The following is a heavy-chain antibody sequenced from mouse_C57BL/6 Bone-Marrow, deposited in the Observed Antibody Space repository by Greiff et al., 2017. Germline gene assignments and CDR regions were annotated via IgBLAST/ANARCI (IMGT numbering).Heavy chain of an antibody. Sequence: VQLQQSGSELAGPGASVKLSCKASGYTFTSYGISWVKQRTGQGLEWIGEIYPRSGNTYYNEKFKGKATLTADKSSSTAYMELRSLTSEDSAVYFCARAQITTVVAKDAMDYWGQGTSVTVSS. D-gene: IGHD1-1*01. CDR1: GYTFTSYG. CDR2: IYPRSGNT. CDR3: ARAQITTVVAKDAMDY. J-gene: IGHJ4*01. V-gene: IGHV1-81*01.